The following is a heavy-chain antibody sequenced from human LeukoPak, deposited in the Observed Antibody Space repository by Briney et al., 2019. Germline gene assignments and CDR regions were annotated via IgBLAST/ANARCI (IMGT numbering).Heavy chain of an antibody. CDR1: GYTFTSYG. CDR2: ISACNGNT. J-gene: IGHJ6*03. D-gene: IGHD6-13*01. V-gene: IGHV1-18*01. CDR3: ARDRTVLAAAGRSRYYYYYYMDV. Sequence: ASVKVSCKASGYTFTSYGISWVRQAPGQGLEWMGWISACNGNTNYAQKLQGRVTMTTDTSTSTAYMELRSLRSDDTAVYYCARDRTVLAAAGRSRYYYYYYMDVWGKGTTVTVSS.